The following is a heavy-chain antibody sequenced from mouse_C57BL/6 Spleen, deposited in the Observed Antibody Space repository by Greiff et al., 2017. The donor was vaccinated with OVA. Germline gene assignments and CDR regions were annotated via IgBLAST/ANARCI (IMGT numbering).Heavy chain of an antibody. Sequence: QVQLQQPGAELVKPGASVKLSCKASGYTFTSSWMRWVKQRPGQGLEWIGMIHPNSGSTNYNEKFKSKATLTVDKSSSTAYMQLSSLTAEDSAVYYCARDDGYYVWAFDYWGQGTTLTVSS. D-gene: IGHD2-3*01. V-gene: IGHV1-64*01. J-gene: IGHJ2*01. CDR1: GYTFTSSW. CDR3: ARDDGYYVWAFDY. CDR2: IHPNSGST.